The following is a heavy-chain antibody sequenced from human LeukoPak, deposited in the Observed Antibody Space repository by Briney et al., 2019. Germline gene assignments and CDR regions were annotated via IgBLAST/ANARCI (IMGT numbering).Heavy chain of an antibody. V-gene: IGHV5-51*01. CDR2: IYPGDSDT. CDR3: ARHRITGTTLSWFDP. J-gene: IGHJ5*02. CDR1: GYSFTSYW. D-gene: IGHD1-20*01. Sequence: GESLKISCKGSGYSFTSYWIGWVRQMPGKGLEWMGIIYPGDSDTRYSPSFQGQVTISADKSISTAYLQWSSLKASDTAMYYCARHRITGTTLSWFDPWGQGALVTVSS.